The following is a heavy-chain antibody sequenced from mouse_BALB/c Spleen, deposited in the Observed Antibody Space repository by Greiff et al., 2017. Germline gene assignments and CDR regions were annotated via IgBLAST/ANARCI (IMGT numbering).Heavy chain of an antibody. CDR1: GYAFSSYW. CDR2: IYPGDGDT. V-gene: IGHV1-80*01. J-gene: IGHJ4*01. D-gene: IGHD1-1*02. Sequence: VQLVESGAELVRPGSSVKISCKASGYAFSSYWMNWVKQRPGQGLEWIGQIYPGDGDTNYNGKFKGKATLTADKSSSTAYMQLSSLTSEDSAVYFCARWGGNHAMDYWGQGTSVTVAS. CDR3: ARWGGNHAMDY.